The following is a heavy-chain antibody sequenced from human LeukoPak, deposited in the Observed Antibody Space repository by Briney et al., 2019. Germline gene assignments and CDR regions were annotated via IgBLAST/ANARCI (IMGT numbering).Heavy chain of an antibody. CDR3: ARWGSPYYYDSSGPQNWFDP. V-gene: IGHV4-59*01. Sequence: RSSETLSLTCTVSGGSISSYYWSWIRQPPGKGLEWIGYIYYSGSTNYNPSLKSRVTISVDTSKNQFSLKLSSVTAADTAVYYCARWGSPYYYDSSGPQNWFDPWGQGTLVTVSS. J-gene: IGHJ5*02. CDR1: GGSISSYY. CDR2: IYYSGST. D-gene: IGHD3-22*01.